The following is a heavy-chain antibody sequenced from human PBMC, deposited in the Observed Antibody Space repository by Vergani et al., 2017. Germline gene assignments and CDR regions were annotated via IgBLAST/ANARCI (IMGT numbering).Heavy chain of an antibody. Sequence: EVQLVQSGAEVKKPGESLKISCKGSGYSFTSYWIGWVRQMPGKGLEWMGIIYPGDSDTRYSASFQGQVTISADKSLSTAYLQWSSLKASDTAMYYCAVLEAREGYCSSTSCPGAFDIWGQGTMVTVSS. CDR3: AVLEAREGYCSSTSCPGAFDI. CDR1: GYSFTSYW. V-gene: IGHV5-51*01. J-gene: IGHJ3*02. D-gene: IGHD2-2*01. CDR2: IYPGDSDT.